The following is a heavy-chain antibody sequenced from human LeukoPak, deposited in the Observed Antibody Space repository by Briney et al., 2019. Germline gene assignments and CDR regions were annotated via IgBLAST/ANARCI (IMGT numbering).Heavy chain of an antibody. J-gene: IGHJ4*02. CDR3: ARHYLYGAFDH. D-gene: IGHD4-17*01. V-gene: IGHV4-38-2*01. CDR1: GYSISSGYY. Sequence: SETLSLTCAVSGYSISSGYYWGWIRQPPGKGLEWIGSIYHSGSTYYNPSLKSRVTISVDTSKNQFSLKLSSVTAADTAVYYCARHYLYGAFDHWGQGTLVTVSS. CDR2: IYHSGST.